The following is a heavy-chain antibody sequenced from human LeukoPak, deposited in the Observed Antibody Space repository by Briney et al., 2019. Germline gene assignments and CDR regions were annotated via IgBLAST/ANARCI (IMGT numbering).Heavy chain of an antibody. V-gene: IGHV3-21*01. J-gene: IGHJ6*02. CDR3: ARDPKFDWLTETYYYYGMDV. CDR1: GFTFSSYS. CDR2: ISSSSSYI. Sequence: GGSLRLSCAASGFTFSSYSMNWVRQAPGKGLEWVSSISSSSSYIYYADSVKGRFTIFRDNAKNSLYLQMNSLRAEDTAVYYCARDPKFDWLTETYYYYGMDVWGQGTTVTVSS. D-gene: IGHD3-9*01.